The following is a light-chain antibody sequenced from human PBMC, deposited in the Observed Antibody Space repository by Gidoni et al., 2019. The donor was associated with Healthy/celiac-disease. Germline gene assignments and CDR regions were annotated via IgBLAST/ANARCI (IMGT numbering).Light chain of an antibody. CDR3: QAWDSSIDVV. CDR1: KLGDKY. CDR2: QDS. V-gene: IGLV3-1*01. J-gene: IGLJ2*01. Sequence: SYELTQPPSVYVSPGQTASITCSGDKLGDKYACWYQQKPGQSPVLVIYQDSKRPSGIPERFSGSNSGNTATLTISGTQAMDEADYYCQAWDSSIDVVFGGGTKLTVL.